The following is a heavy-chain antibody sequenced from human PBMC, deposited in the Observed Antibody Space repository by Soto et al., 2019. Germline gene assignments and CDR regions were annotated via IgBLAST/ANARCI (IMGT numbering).Heavy chain of an antibody. J-gene: IGHJ6*02. V-gene: IGHV3-30-3*01. CDR2: ISYDGSNK. CDR1: GFTFHRYA. D-gene: IGHD6-19*01. Sequence: GSPRLPCAAPGFTFHRYAMPWVRQAPGKGVGWGAVISYDGSNKYYADSVKGRFTISRDNSKNTLYLQMNSLRAEDTAVYYCARDTVQMSSGWKHYYYYGMDVWGQGTTVTVSS. CDR3: ARDTVQMSSGWKHYYYYGMDV.